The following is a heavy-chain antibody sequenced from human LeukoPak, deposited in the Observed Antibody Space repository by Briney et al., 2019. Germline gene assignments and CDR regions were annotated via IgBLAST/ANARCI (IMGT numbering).Heavy chain of an antibody. CDR1: GGSISSYY. CDR3: ARESRSGAAAGTTPLDY. D-gene: IGHD6-13*01. CDR2: IYYSGST. J-gene: IGHJ4*02. V-gene: IGHV4-59*01. Sequence: NPSETLSLTCTVSGGSISSYYWSWIRQPPGKGLEWIGYIYYSGSTNYNPSLKSRVTISVDTSKNQFSLKLSSVTAADTAVYYCARESRSGAAAGTTPLDYWGQGTLVTVSS.